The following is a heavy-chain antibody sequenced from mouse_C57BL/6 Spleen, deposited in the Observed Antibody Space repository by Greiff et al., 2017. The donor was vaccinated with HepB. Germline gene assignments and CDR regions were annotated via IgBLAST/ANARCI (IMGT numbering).Heavy chain of an antibody. CDR3: ARSLGDYDAFFDY. J-gene: IGHJ2*01. D-gene: IGHD2-4*01. Sequence: QVQLKESGAELVKPGASVKISCKASGYAFSSYWMNWVKQRPGKGLEWIGQIYPGDGDTNYNGKFKGKATLTADKSSSTAYMQLSSLTSEDSAVYFCARSLGDYDAFFDYWGQGTTLTVSS. CDR1: GYAFSSYW. CDR2: IYPGDGDT. V-gene: IGHV1-80*01.